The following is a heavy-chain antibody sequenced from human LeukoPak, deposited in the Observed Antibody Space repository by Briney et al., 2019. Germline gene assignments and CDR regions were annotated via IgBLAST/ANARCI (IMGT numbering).Heavy chain of an antibody. CDR2: IRYNGFTK. V-gene: IGHV3-30*02. Sequence: PGGSLRLSCAASRFTFSSYVMHWVRQAPGKGLEWVAFIRYNGFTKYYADSVKGRFTISRDNSKNTLYLQMNSLRAEDTAVYYCAKTYVDTTFFDYWGQGNLVTVSS. J-gene: IGHJ4*02. D-gene: IGHD5-18*01. CDR1: RFTFSSYV. CDR3: AKTYVDTTFFDY.